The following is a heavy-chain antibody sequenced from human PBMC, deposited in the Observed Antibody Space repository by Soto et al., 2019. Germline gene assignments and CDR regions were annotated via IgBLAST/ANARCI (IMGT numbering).Heavy chain of an antibody. CDR3: ARGDGSYSAEYFQH. CDR2: IWYDGSNK. V-gene: IGHV3-33*01. D-gene: IGHD1-26*01. CDR1: GFTFSSYG. J-gene: IGHJ1*01. Sequence: QVQLVESGGGVVQPGRSLRLSCAASGFTFSSYGMHWVRQAPGKGLEWVAVIWYDGSNKYYADSVKGRFTISRDNSKNTLYLQMNRLRAEDTAVYYCARGDGSYSAEYFQHWGQGTLVTVSS.